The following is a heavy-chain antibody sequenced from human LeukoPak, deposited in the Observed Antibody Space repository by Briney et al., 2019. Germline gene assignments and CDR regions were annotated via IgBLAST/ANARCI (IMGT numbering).Heavy chain of an antibody. V-gene: IGHV4-4*07. D-gene: IGHD5-18*01. CDR2: ISTTGST. CDR1: GASISDYY. Sequence: SETLSLTCTVSGASISDYYWSWIRQSAGKGLEWIGRISTTGSTYYNPSFQSRVTMSADPSKTLFFLRLRSVTAADTAVYYCARGEIYTAHPDYWGQGTLVTVSS. CDR3: ARGEIYTAHPDY. J-gene: IGHJ4*02.